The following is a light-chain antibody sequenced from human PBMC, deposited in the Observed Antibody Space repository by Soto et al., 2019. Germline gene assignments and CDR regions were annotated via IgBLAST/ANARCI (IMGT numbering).Light chain of an antibody. CDR1: QSVSSSY. CDR2: GAS. CDR3: HQYGSSPYT. Sequence: EIVLTQSPGTLSLSPGERATLSCSASQSVSSSYLAWYQQKPGQAPRLLIYGASSRATGIPDRFSGSGSGSDFTLTSSRVEPADFAVYYCHQYGSSPYTFGQGTKLEIK. J-gene: IGKJ2*01. V-gene: IGKV3-20*01.